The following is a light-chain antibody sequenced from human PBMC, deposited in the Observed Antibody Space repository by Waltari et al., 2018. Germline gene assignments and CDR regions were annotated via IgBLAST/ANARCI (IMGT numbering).Light chain of an antibody. CDR1: QGVSYSY. Sequence: EIVLTRPPVTLSLSPRERATLTCRASQGVSYSYLAWYQQKPSQAPRLLIYGASSRATGIPDRFSGSGSGTDFTITISRLEPEDFAVYYCQQYGSSPTFGPGTKVDIK. J-gene: IGKJ3*01. CDR3: QQYGSSPT. V-gene: IGKV3-20*01. CDR2: GAS.